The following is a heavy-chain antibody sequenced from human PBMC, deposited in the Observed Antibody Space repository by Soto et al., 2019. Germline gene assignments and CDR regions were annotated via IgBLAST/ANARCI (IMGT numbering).Heavy chain of an antibody. CDR1: GGSFSGYY. V-gene: IGHV4-34*01. J-gene: IGHJ5*02. Sequence: QVQLQQWGAGLLKPSETLSLTCAVYGGSFSGYYWSWIRQPPGKGLAWIGEINHSGSTNYNPSLKGRFTISEDTSNNQSAPKLSSVTAADTAVYYCARHKVPLRSLNWFDPWGQGTLVTVSS. CDR2: INHSGST. CDR3: ARHKVPLRSLNWFDP.